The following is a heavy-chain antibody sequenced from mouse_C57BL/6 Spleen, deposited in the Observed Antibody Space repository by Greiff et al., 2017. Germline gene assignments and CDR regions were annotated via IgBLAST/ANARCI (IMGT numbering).Heavy chain of an antibody. J-gene: IGHJ4*01. D-gene: IGHD2-3*01. Sequence: EVQLQQSGPELVKPGASVKIPCKASGYPFTDYNMDWVKQSHGKSLEWIGDINPNNGGTIYNQKFKGKATLTVDKSSSTAYMELRSLTSEDTAVYYCARGDGYPYYAMDYWGQGTSVTVSS. CDR2: INPNNGGT. CDR1: GYPFTDYN. V-gene: IGHV1-18*01. CDR3: ARGDGYPYYAMDY.